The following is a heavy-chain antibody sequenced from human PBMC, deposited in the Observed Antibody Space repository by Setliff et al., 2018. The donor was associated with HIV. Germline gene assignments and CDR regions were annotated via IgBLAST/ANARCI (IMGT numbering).Heavy chain of an antibody. D-gene: IGHD2-21*01. J-gene: IGHJ3*01. CDR3: ARGQFRLRPDSLDL. Sequence: PGGSLRLSCAASGFTFNDYAMHWVRQAPGKGLEWVAVIWHDGSNQYYADSVKGRFTISRDDSKNTLYLQMNSLRAEDTALYYCARGQFRLRPDSLDLWGQGTLVTVSS. V-gene: IGHV3-33*01. CDR2: IWHDGSNQ. CDR1: GFTFNDYA.